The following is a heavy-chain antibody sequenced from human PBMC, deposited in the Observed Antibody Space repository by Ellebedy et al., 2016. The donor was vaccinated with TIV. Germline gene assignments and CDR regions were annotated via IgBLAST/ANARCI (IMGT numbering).Heavy chain of an antibody. Sequence: AASVKVSCKVSGYTLTELSMHWVRQAPGKGLEWMGGFDPEDGETIYAQKFQGRVTITADKSTSTAYMELSSLRSEDTAVYYCARDNVEMATITTAAFDYWGQGTLVTVSS. J-gene: IGHJ4*02. CDR1: GYTLTELS. CDR3: ARDNVEMATITTAAFDY. CDR2: FDPEDGET. V-gene: IGHV1-24*01. D-gene: IGHD5-24*01.